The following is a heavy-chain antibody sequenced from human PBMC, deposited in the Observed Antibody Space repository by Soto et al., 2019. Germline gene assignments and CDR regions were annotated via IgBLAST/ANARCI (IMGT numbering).Heavy chain of an antibody. CDR1: GGSISSGGYY. V-gene: IGHV4-31*03. CDR2: IYYSGST. Sequence: SETLSLTCTVSGGSISSGGYYWSWIRQHPGKGLEWIGYIYYSGSTYYNPSLKSRVTISVDTSKNQFSLKLSSVTAADTAVYYCARGDGSGSYLDYYYYGMAVWRQGTTVTVFS. CDR3: ARGDGSGSYLDYYYYGMAV. D-gene: IGHD3-10*01. J-gene: IGHJ6*02.